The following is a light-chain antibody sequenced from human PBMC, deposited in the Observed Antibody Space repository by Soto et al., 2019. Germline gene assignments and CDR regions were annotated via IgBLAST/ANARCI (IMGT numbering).Light chain of an antibody. CDR1: QILLSSNGNNY. CDR2: LGS. J-gene: IGKJ4*01. CDR3: MQGLTTPLT. V-gene: IGKV2-28*01. Sequence: DVVMTQSPLSLPVTPGAPASISCRSSQILLSSNGNNYLDWYLQKPGQSPQVLIYLGSNRASGVPDRFSGSGSGTDFTLKISRVEAEDVGVYYCMQGLTTPLTFGGGTKVDIK.